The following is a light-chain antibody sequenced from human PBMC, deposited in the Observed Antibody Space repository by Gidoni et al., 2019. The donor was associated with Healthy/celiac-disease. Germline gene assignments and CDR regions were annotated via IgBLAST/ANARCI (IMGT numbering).Light chain of an antibody. CDR3: QQYITSRPA. Sequence: VMTQSAESLAVSPGERATINCKSSQSVYYSPNNYNYLAWYQQRPGQPPKLLIYWASTRASGVPDRISGSGSGTDFTLTINNLQAEDVAVYYCQQYITSRPAFGAGTRVEI. J-gene: IGKJ4*01. V-gene: IGKV4-1*01. CDR1: QSVYYSPNNYNY. CDR2: WAS.